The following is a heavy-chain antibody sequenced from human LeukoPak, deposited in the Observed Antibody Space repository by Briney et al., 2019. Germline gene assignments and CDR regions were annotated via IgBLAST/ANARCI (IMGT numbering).Heavy chain of an antibody. D-gene: IGHD3-10*01. Sequence: GGSLRLSCAASGFIFSRYAMTWVRQAPGQGLEWVSSISSNSSYINYAHSVKGRFTISRDNAKNSLYMQLNSLRSDDTAVYYCLPYPRGTFGWFGDTDASDIGGQGTMVTVSS. V-gene: IGHV3-21*04. CDR3: LPYPRGTFGWFGDTDASDI. CDR2: ISSNSSYI. CDR1: GFIFSRYA. J-gene: IGHJ3*02.